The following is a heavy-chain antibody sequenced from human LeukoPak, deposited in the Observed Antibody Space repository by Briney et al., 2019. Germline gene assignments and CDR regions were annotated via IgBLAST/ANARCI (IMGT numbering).Heavy chain of an antibody. D-gene: IGHD3-10*01. CDR2: ISYDGNTR. Sequence: GGSLRLSCEDSGFAFRNYCFHWVRQAPGKGLEWVAIISYDGNTRYYGDSVTGRFTISRDNSKNTLYLQMDSLRMDDTAVYYCAQGLVPLWFVESLTDQYDALDVWGQGTMVTVSS. CDR3: AQGLVPLWFVESLTDQYDALDV. CDR1: GFAFRNYC. J-gene: IGHJ3*01. V-gene: IGHV3-30*18.